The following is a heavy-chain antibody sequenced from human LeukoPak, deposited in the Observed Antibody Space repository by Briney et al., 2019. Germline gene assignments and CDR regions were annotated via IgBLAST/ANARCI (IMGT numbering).Heavy chain of an antibody. CDR1: GYSFTSYW. J-gene: IGHJ3*02. CDR2: IYPGDSGT. Sequence: GESLKISCKGSGYSFTSYWIGWVRQMPGKGLEWMGIIYPGDSGTRYSPSFQGQVTISADKSISTAYLQWSSLKASDTAMYYCARLFANWGFAFDIWGQGTMVTVSS. CDR3: ARLFANWGFAFDI. D-gene: IGHD7-27*01. V-gene: IGHV5-51*01.